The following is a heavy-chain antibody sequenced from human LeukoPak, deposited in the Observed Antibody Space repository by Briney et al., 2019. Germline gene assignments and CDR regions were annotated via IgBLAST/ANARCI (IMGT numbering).Heavy chain of an antibody. J-gene: IGHJ4*02. Sequence: GASVKVSCKASGYTFTSYGTSWVRQAPGQGLEWMGWISAYNGNTNYAQKLQGRVTMTTDTSTSTAYMELRSLRSDDTAVYYCARDFQYYYDSSGYYYYFDYWGQGTLVTVSS. V-gene: IGHV1-18*01. CDR2: ISAYNGNT. D-gene: IGHD3-22*01. CDR1: GYTFTSYG. CDR3: ARDFQYYYDSSGYYYYFDY.